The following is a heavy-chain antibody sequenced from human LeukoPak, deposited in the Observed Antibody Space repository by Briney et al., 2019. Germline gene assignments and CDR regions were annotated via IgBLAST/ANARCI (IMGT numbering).Heavy chain of an antibody. J-gene: IGHJ4*02. CDR1: GFSFSSYA. CDR3: TRDRGAMNDFDY. CDR2: TSNHGNDG. D-gene: IGHD2-2*01. V-gene: IGHV3-30*01. Sequence: GGSLRLSCTDSGFSFSSYAMHWVRQSPGKGLEWVAVTSNHGNDGFYADSVKGRFTISRDNSKKTLYLQMDSLRPKDTGVYYCTRDRGAMNDFDYWGQGTLVTVSS.